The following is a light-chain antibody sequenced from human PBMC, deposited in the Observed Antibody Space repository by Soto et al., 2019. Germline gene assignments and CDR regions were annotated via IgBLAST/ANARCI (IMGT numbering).Light chain of an antibody. J-gene: IGLJ2*01. V-gene: IGLV2-8*01. CDR2: EGT. CDR3: ISYAGSNNVI. Sequence: QSALTQPPSASGSPGQSVAISCSGTSSDVGGYNYVSWYQQHPGKAPKLMLYEGTKRPSGVPDRFSGSKSGITASLTVSGLQADDEAYYYCISYAGSNNVIFGGGTKLTVL. CDR1: SSDVGGYNY.